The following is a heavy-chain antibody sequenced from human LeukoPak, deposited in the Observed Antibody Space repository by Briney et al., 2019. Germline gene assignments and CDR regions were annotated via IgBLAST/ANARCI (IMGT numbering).Heavy chain of an antibody. D-gene: IGHD3-16*01. V-gene: IGHV4-4*07. CDR3: ARDDDWRSGPNLFAP. CDR1: GGSPRSSY. Sequence: PSETLSLTRTVPGGSPRSSYWSWIRAPARRRLGWSGRIYTSGSTNYNPSLKNPVTMSVHTSTNHVSLKLSSVTAAGTVVYYCARDDDWRSGPNLFAPWGQGTLVTVPS. CDR2: IYTSGST. J-gene: IGHJ5*02.